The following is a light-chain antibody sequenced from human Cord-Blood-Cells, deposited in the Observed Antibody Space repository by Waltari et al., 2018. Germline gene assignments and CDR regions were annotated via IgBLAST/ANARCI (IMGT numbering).Light chain of an antibody. V-gene: IGLV2-14*01. Sequence: QSALTQPASVSGSPGQSITISCTGTSSDVGGYNYVSWYQQHPGKAPKLMIYEVSNLPSGVSYRFSGSKSGNTASLTISGRQAEDEAYYYCSSYTSSSLYVVGTGTKVTVL. CDR2: EVS. CDR1: SSDVGGYNY. J-gene: IGLJ1*01. CDR3: SSYTSSSLYV.